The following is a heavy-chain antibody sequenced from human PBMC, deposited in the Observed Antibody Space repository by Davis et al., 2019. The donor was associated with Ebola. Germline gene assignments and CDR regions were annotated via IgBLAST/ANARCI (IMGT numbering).Heavy chain of an antibody. CDR2: ISYDGSNK. J-gene: IGHJ6*04. D-gene: IGHD5-18*01. CDR3: ARRSGYSYAYEGMDV. CDR1: GFTFSSYG. V-gene: IGHV3-30*03. Sequence: GGSLRLSCAASGFTFSSYGMHWVRQAPGKGLEWVAVISYDGSNKYYADSVKGRFTIFRDNSKNTLYLQMNSLRAEDTAVYYCARRSGYSYAYEGMDVWGKGTTVTVSS.